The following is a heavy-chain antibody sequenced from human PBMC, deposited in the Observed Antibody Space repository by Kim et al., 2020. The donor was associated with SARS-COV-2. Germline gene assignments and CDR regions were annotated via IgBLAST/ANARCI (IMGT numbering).Heavy chain of an antibody. Sequence: SETLSLTCAVYGGSFSGYYWSWIRQPPGKGLEWIGEINHSGSTNYNPSLKSRVTISVDTSKNQFSLKLSSVTAADTAVYYCARDRLRSGSEPWGQGTLVTVSS. CDR3: ARDRLRSGSEP. CDR2: INHSGST. D-gene: IGHD4-17*01. J-gene: IGHJ5*02. V-gene: IGHV4-34*01. CDR1: GGSFSGYY.